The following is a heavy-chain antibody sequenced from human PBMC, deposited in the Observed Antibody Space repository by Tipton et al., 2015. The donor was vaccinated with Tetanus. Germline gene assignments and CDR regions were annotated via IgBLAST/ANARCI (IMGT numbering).Heavy chain of an antibody. D-gene: IGHD2-8*01. CDR2: IFASGST. V-gene: IGHV4-59*07. J-gene: IGHJ3*01. Sequence: TLSLTCTVSGDSMTRYYWSWIRQPPGKGLEWISYIFASGSTNCNPALKSRVTISMDTSKNQISLNLTSVTAADTAVYFCARRSYCTSTRCFDAFDLWGPGTRVTVSS. CDR1: GDSMTRYY. CDR3: ARRSYCTSTRCFDAFDL.